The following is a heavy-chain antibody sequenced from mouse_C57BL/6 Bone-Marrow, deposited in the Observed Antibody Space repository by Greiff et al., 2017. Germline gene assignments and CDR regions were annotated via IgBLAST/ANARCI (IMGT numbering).Heavy chain of an antibody. CDR3: ARMRGYYGSSYVGGAMDY. D-gene: IGHD1-1*01. CDR2: IWWDDDK. Sequence: QVTLKVSGPGILQPSQTLSLTCSFSGFSLSTFGMGVGWIRQPSGKGLEWLAHIWWDDDKYYNPALKSRLTISKDTSKNQVFLKIASVDTADTATYYCARMRGYYGSSYVGGAMDYWGQGTSVTVSS. V-gene: IGHV8-8*01. CDR1: GFSLSTFGMG. J-gene: IGHJ4*01.